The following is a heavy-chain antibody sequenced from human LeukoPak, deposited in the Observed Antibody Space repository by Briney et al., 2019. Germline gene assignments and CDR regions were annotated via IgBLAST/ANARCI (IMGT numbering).Heavy chain of an antibody. V-gene: IGHV1-2*02. CDR3: ARDVDIVVVPAATFDY. CDR1: GYTFTGYY. Sequence: ASVKVSCKASGYTFTGYYMHWVRQAPGQGLEWMGWINPNSGGTNYAQKFQGRVTMTRDTSISTAYMELSRLRSDDTAVYYCARDVDIVVVPAATFDYWGQGTLVTVSS. CDR2: INPNSGGT. J-gene: IGHJ4*02. D-gene: IGHD2-2*01.